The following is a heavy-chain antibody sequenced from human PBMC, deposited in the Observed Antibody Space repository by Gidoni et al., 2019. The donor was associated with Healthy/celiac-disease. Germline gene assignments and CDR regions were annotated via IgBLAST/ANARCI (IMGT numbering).Heavy chain of an antibody. V-gene: IGHV4-34*01. CDR2: INHSGST. D-gene: IGHD2-2*01. Sequence: QVQLQQWGAGLLKPSETLSLTCAVYGGSFSGYYWSWSRQPPGKGLEWIGDINHSGSTNYNPSLKSRVTISVDTSKNQFSLKLSSVTAADTAVYYCARGRSSTSRPIPAAGRGGAFDIWGQGTMVTFSS. CDR3: ARGRSSTSRPIPAAGRGGAFDI. CDR1: GGSFSGYY. J-gene: IGHJ3*02.